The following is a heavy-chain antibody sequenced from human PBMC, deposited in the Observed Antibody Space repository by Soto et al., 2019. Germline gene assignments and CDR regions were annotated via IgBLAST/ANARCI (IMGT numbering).Heavy chain of an antibody. CDR3: VKGYWKGDV. CDR2: ISGSGGSI. J-gene: IGHJ6*02. D-gene: IGHD1-1*01. V-gene: IGHV3-23*01. CDR1: GFTFSTYA. Sequence: EVQLLESGGGLVQPGGSLRLSCAASGFTFSTYAMNWVRQAPGNGLEWVSAISGSGGSIHYADSVKGRFTISRDNSKNTLYLQITSLGDEETAVYHCVKGYWKGDVWGQGTTVTVSS.